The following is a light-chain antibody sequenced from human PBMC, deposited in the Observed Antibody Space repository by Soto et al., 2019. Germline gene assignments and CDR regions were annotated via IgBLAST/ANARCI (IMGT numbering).Light chain of an antibody. Sequence: QSALTQPPSASGSPGQSVTISCTGTSSDVGSYKYVSWYQQYQGKAPKLMIYEFTKRPSGVPDRFSGSKSGNTASLTVSGLKDEDEADYYCTSYVGNDIWVFGGGTKLTV. CDR3: TSYVGNDIWV. CDR2: EFT. J-gene: IGLJ3*02. CDR1: SSDVGSYKY. V-gene: IGLV2-8*01.